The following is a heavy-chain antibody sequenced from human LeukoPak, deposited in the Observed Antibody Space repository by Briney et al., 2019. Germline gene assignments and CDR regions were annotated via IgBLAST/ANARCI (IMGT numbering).Heavy chain of an antibody. D-gene: IGHD1-26*01. CDR3: ARDNSVGETAWWFDP. CDR1: GYTFTSYY. CDR2: INPSGGST. Sequence: ASVKVSCKASGYTFTSYYMHWVRQAPGQGLEWMGIINPSGGSTSYAQKFQGRVTMTRDMSTSTDYMELTCLTSDDTAVYYCARDNSVGETAWWFDPWGQGTLVTVSS. J-gene: IGHJ5*02. V-gene: IGHV1-46*01.